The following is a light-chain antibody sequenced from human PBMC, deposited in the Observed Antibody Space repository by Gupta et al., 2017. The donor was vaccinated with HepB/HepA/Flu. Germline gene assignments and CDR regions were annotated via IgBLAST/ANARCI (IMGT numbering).Light chain of an antibody. V-gene: IGLV2-14*01. CDR2: DVS. CDR1: SSDVGGYNY. CDR3: SSYTSSSTLDVV. Sequence: SALTQPASVSGSPGQSITISCTGTSSDVGGYNYVSWSQQHPGKAPKLMIYDVSNRPSGVSNRFSGSKSGNTASLTISGLQAEDEADYYCSSYTSSSTLDVVFGGGTKLTVL. J-gene: IGLJ2*01.